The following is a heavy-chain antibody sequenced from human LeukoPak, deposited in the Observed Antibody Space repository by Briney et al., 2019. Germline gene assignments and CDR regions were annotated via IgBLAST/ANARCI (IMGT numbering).Heavy chain of an antibody. Sequence: PGGSLRLSCEVSGLTFSNHWMHWVRQAPGKGLVWVSRIDGDGSGTSYADSVKGRFTISRDNAKNTSYLQMDSLRAEDSAVYYCATVFDYWGQGTLVTVSS. CDR2: IDGDGSGT. D-gene: IGHD4-17*01. J-gene: IGHJ4*02. V-gene: IGHV3-74*01. CDR3: ATVFDY. CDR1: GLTFSNHW.